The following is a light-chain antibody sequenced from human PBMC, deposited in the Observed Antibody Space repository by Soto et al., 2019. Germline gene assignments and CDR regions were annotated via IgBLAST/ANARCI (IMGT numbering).Light chain of an antibody. CDR2: EVS. Sequence: QSALTQPPSASGSPGQSVTFACTGTSSDVGGYHYVSWYQQHPGKAPKLMIDEVSKRPSGVPDRFSGSKSGNTASLTVSGLQAEDEANYYCCSYAGSNNFVVFGGGTQLPV. CDR3: CSYAGSNNFVV. CDR1: SSDVGGYHY. V-gene: IGLV2-8*01. J-gene: IGLJ2*01.